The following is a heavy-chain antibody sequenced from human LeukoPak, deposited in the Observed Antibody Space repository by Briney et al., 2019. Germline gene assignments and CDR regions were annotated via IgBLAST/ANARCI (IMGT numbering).Heavy chain of an antibody. D-gene: IGHD2-2*01. V-gene: IGHV4-59*01. CDR3: ARDIPRYCSSTSCSVEGGGHNWFDP. CDR2: VFYSGAT. Sequence: PSETLSLTCTVSGGSISSYYWTWIRQPPGKGLEWIGCVFYSGATNYSPSLKSRVTISVDTSKNQFSLKLTSVTAADTAVYYCARDIPRYCSSTSCSVEGGGHNWFDPWGQGTLVTVSS. CDR1: GGSISSYY. J-gene: IGHJ5*02.